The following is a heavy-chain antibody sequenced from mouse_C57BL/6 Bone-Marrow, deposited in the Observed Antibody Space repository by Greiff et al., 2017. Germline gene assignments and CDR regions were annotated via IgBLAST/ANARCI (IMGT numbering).Heavy chain of an antibody. CDR3: ASYGSSPYYYAMDY. CDR1: GYSITSGYY. Sequence: DVKLQESGPGLVKPSQSLSLTCSVTGYSITSGYYWNWIRQFPGNKLEWMGYISYDGSNNYNPSLKNRISITRDTSKNQFFLKLNSVTTEDTATYYCASYGSSPYYYAMDYWGQGTSVTVSS. D-gene: IGHD1-1*01. V-gene: IGHV3-6*01. CDR2: ISYDGSN. J-gene: IGHJ4*01.